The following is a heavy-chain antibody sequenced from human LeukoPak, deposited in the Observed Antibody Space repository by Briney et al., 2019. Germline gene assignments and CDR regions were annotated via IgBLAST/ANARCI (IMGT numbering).Heavy chain of an antibody. CDR1: GYTFSGYF. D-gene: IGHD3-3*01. CDR3: ALGGSSDLEWLVDYFDH. J-gene: IGHJ4*02. CDR2: VNPNTGGT. Sequence: ASVKVSCKTSGYTFSGYFIHWIRQAPGQGLEWMGQVNPNTGGTTSARKFQGRVTMTSDSSIRSAYMDLSRLSLDDSAVYYCALGGSSDLEWLVDYFDHWGQGSLVLVSS. V-gene: IGHV1-2*06.